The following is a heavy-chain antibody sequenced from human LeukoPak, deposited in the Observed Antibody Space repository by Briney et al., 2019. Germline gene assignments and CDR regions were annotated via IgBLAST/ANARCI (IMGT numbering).Heavy chain of an antibody. Sequence: RASVKVSCKASGYTFTGYYMHWVRQAPGQGLEWMGRTNPNSGGTNYAQKFQGRVTMTRDTSISTAYMELSRLRSDDTAVYYCARPLGVVPADFDYWGQGTLVTVSS. J-gene: IGHJ4*02. CDR2: TNPNSGGT. D-gene: IGHD2-2*01. V-gene: IGHV1-2*06. CDR1: GYTFTGYY. CDR3: ARPLGVVPADFDY.